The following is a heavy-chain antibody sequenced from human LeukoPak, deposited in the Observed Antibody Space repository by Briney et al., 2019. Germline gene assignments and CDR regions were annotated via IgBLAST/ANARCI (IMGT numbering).Heavy chain of an antibody. V-gene: IGHV3-30-3*01. CDR1: GFTFSDYT. D-gene: IGHD5-12*01. CDR3: AREFGYGGYFDY. Sequence: GGSLRLSCAASGFTFSDYTMHWVRQAPGKGPEWVAVISYDGSNKYYADSVKGRFTISRDNSKNTLYLQMNSLRAEDTAVYYCAREFGYGGYFDYWGQGTLVTVSS. J-gene: IGHJ4*02. CDR2: ISYDGSNK.